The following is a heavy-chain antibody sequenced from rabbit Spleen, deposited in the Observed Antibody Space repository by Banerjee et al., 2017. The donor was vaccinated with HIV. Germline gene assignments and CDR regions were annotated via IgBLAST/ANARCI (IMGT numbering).Heavy chain of an antibody. CDR1: GFSFSSSYW. CDR3: ARDLDDVIGWNFGW. CDR2: IYAGSSGST. J-gene: IGHJ2*01. V-gene: IGHV1S40*01. D-gene: IGHD4-1*01. Sequence: QSLEESGGDLVKPGASLTLTCTASGFSFSSSYWICWVRQAPGKGLEWIACIYAGSSGSTYYASWAKGRFTISKTSSTTVTLQMTSLTAADTATYFCARDLDDVIGWNFGWGGPGTLVTVS.